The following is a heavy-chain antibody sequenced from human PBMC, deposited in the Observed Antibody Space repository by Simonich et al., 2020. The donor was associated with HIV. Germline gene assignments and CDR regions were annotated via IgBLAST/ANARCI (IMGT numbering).Heavy chain of an antibody. CDR1: GGSFSGYY. D-gene: IGHD3-22*01. CDR2: INHSGSP. J-gene: IGHJ1*01. Sequence: QVQLQQWGAGLLKPSETLSLPCAVYGGSFSGYYWSWIRQPPGRGLEWIGEINHSGSPNYNPSLKSRGTISVDTAKNQFSLKLSSVTAADTAVYYCARGYYYDSSGYYQPAEYFQHWGQGTLVTVSS. V-gene: IGHV4-34*02. CDR3: ARGYYYDSSGYYQPAEYFQH.